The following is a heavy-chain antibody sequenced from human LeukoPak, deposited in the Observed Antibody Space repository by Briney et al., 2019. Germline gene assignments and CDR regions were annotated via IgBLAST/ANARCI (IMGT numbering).Heavy chain of an antibody. CDR3: AKGGRDYGDSSGTD. V-gene: IGHV1-46*01. CDR2: INPSGGST. J-gene: IGHJ4*02. D-gene: IGHD4-23*01. CDR1: GYTFISYY. Sequence: ASVNVSCKASGYTFISYYMHWVRQAPGQGLEWMGIINPSGGSTTYAQMFQGRVLLTRDKSTRTVYMELYSLRSEDTAVYYCAKGGRDYGDSSGTDWGQGTLVTVSS.